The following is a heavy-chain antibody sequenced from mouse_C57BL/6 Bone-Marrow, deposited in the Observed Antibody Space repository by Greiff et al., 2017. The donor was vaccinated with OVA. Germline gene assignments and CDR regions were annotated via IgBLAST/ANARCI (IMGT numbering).Heavy chain of an antibody. CDR1: GYAFSSSW. Sequence: QVQLQQSGPELVKPGASVKISCKASGYAFSSSWMNWVEPRPGKGLEWIGRIYPGGGDNNYNGKFKGKARLTADKSSSTAYMQLSSLTSEDSAVYFCAREDDYDWYFDVWGTGTTVTVSS. CDR3: AREDDYDWYFDV. D-gene: IGHD2-4*01. V-gene: IGHV1-82*01. J-gene: IGHJ1*03. CDR2: IYPGGGDN.